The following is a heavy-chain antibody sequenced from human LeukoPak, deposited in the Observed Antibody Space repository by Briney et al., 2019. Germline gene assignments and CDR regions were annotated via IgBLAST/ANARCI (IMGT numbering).Heavy chain of an antibody. V-gene: IGHV3-30*02. CDR3: ARDGVMVRGVNAWDY. J-gene: IGHJ4*02. CDR1: GFTFSSYG. D-gene: IGHD3-10*01. Sequence: GGSLRLSCAASGFTFSSYGMHWVRQAPGKGLEWVAFIRYDGSNKYYADSVKGRFTISRDNAKNSLYLQMNSLRAEDTAVYYCARDGVMVRGVNAWDYWGQGTLVTVSS. CDR2: IRYDGSNK.